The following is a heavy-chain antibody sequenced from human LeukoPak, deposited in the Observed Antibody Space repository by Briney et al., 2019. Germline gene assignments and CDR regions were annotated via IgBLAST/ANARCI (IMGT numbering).Heavy chain of an antibody. CDR3: ARRAGAYSHPYDY. J-gene: IGHJ4*02. V-gene: IGHV3-53*01. CDR1: GFSFTNSW. CDR2: IYSAGST. Sequence: GGSLRLSCAASGFSFTNSWMTWVRQAPGKGLEWVSFIYSAGSTHYSDSVKGRFTISIDNSKNTLYLQMNSLRVEDTAVYYCARRAGAYSHPYDYWGQGTLVTVSS. D-gene: IGHD4/OR15-4a*01.